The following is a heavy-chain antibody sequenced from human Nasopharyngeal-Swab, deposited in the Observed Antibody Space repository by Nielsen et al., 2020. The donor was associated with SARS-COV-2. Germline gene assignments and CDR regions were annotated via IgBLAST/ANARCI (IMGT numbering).Heavy chain of an antibody. CDR3: ARVQWRDNAFDI. J-gene: IGHJ3*02. CDR1: GFTFSSYS. CDR2: ISSSSSYI. D-gene: IGHD6-19*01. V-gene: IGHV3-21*01. Sequence: GESLKISCAASGFTFSSYSMNWVRQAPGKGLEWVSSISSSSSYIYYADSVKGRFTISRDNAKNSLYLQMNSLRAEDTAVYYCARVQWRDNAFDIWGQGTMVTVSS.